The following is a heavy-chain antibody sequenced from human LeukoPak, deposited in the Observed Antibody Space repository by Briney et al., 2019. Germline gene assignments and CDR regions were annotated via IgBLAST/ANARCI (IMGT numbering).Heavy chain of an antibody. CDR3: ARDWDYDILTGPEYYFDY. J-gene: IGHJ4*02. Sequence: GGSLRLSCEASGFRFRNHWMNWVRQAPGKGLEWVANIKEDGSEKYYVDSVKGRFTISRDNAKNSLYLQMNSLRAEDTAVYYCARDWDYDILTGPEYYFDYWGQGTLVTVSS. V-gene: IGHV3-7*01. CDR2: IKEDGSEK. D-gene: IGHD3-9*01. CDR1: GFRFRNHW.